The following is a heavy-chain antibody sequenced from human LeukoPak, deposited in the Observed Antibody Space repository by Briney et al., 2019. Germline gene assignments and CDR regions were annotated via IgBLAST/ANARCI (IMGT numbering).Heavy chain of an antibody. CDR1: GGSFSGYY. Sequence: SETLSLTCAVYGGSFSGYYWSWIRQPPGKGLEWIGEINHSGSTNYNPSLKSRVTISVDTSKNQFSLKLSSVTAADTAVYYCARLRYFDWLLVPPPSYDYYYMDVWGKGTTVTVSS. CDR3: ARLRYFDWLLVPPPSYDYYYMDV. V-gene: IGHV4-34*01. D-gene: IGHD3-9*01. CDR2: INHSGST. J-gene: IGHJ6*03.